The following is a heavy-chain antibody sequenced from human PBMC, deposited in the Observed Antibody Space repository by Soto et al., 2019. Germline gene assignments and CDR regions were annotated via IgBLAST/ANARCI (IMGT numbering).Heavy chain of an antibody. V-gene: IGHV4-34*01. CDR3: ARGSWAVRFEY. CDR1: GGSFSYDY. CDR2: INHSGGT. J-gene: IGHJ4*02. Sequence: QVQLQQWGAGLLKPSETLSLTCAVYGGSFSYDYWTWIRQSPGKGLEWIGEINHSGGTNYNPSLKSRVPISEDTSKNQFSLRLNSVTAADTAVYYCARGSWAVRFEYWGQGALVTVSS. D-gene: IGHD3-16*01.